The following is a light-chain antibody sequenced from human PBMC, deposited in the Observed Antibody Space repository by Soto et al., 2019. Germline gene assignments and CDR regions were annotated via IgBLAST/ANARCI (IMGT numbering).Light chain of an antibody. CDR2: DAS. Sequence: DIQMTQSPSTLSASVGDRVTITCRASQSVSSWLAWYQQKPGKAPNLLIYDASSLESGVPSMFSGSGSDTEFTLTIHILHPDDFATYYCQQYNSYSTFGQGTKVEIK. J-gene: IGKJ1*01. CDR1: QSVSSW. V-gene: IGKV1-5*01. CDR3: QQYNSYST.